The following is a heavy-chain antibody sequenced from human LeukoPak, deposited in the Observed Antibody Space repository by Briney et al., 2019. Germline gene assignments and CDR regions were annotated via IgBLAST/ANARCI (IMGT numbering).Heavy chain of an antibody. CDR2: IHYSGST. V-gene: IGHV4-39*07. CDR1: GGSISSSSYY. J-gene: IGHJ4*02. CDR3: ARDYEWFGELYESDY. D-gene: IGHD3-10*01. Sequence: SETLSLTCIVSGGSISSSSYYWGWIRQPPGKGLEWIGSIHYSGSTYYNPSLKSRVTISVDTSKNQFSLKLSSVTAADTAVYYCARDYEWFGELYESDYWGQGTLVTVSS.